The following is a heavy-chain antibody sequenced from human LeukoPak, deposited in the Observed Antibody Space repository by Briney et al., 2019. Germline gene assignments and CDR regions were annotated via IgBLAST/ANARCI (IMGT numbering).Heavy chain of an antibody. D-gene: IGHD2-15*01. J-gene: IGHJ4*02. CDR1: GFTFSDYT. CDR2: ISPSSSYT. CDR3: ARATWDS. Sequence: PGGSLRLSCAASGFTFSDYTMNWVRQAPGKGLEWVSSISPSSSYTYYADSVKGRFTISRDSTKNSLYLQMNSLRAEDTAVYYCARATWDSWGQGALVTVSS. V-gene: IGHV3-21*01.